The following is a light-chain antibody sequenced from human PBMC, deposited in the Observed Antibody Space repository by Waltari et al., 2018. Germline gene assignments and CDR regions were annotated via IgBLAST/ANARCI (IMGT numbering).Light chain of an antibody. CDR3: QQSSSTPFT. Sequence: DIQMTQTPSSLSASVGDRVTITCRASQSIDNYLKWYQQKPGKAPKLLIYDASGLQTGVPSRFSGSGSGTAFTLTISNLQPEDFATYSCQQSSSTPFTFGGGTKVEIK. CDR2: DAS. V-gene: IGKV1-39*01. CDR1: QSIDNY. J-gene: IGKJ4*01.